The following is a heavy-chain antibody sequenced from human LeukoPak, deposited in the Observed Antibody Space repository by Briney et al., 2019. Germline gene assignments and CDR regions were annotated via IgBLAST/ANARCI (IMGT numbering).Heavy chain of an antibody. CDR2: IIPISATA. J-gene: IGHJ6*04. D-gene: IGHD4-17*01. CDR3: ARDLAYGDYYYYGMDV. Sequence: ASVKVSCKASGGTFSSYAISWVRQAPGQGLEWMGGIIPISATANYAQRFQGRVTITADKSTNTAYMELSSLRSEDTAVYYCARDLAYGDYYYYGMDVWGKGTTVTVSS. V-gene: IGHV1-69*06. CDR1: GGTFSSYA.